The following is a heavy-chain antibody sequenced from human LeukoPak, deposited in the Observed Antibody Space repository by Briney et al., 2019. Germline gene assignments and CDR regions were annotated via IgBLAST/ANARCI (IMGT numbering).Heavy chain of an antibody. Sequence: ASVKVSCKVSGYTLTELSMHWVRQAPGKGLEWMGGFDPEDGETIYAQKFQGRVTITRDTSASTAYMELSSLRSEDTAVYYCARDIEGPFDYWGQGTLVTVSS. CDR3: ARDIEGPFDY. J-gene: IGHJ4*02. D-gene: IGHD1-26*01. CDR2: FDPEDGET. CDR1: GYTLTELS. V-gene: IGHV1-24*01.